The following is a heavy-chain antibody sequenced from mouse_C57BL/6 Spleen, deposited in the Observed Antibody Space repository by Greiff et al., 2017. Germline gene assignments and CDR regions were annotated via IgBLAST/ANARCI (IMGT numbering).Heavy chain of an antibody. J-gene: IGHJ1*03. CDR3: ARHAPDYWYFDV. Sequence: EVQRVESGGGLVQPGGSLKLSCAASGFTFSDYYMYWVRQTPEKRLEWVAYISNGGGSTYYPDTVKGRFTISRDNAKNTLYLQMSRLKSEDTAMXYCARHAPDYWYFDVWGTGTTVTVSS. CDR1: GFTFSDYY. CDR2: ISNGGGST. V-gene: IGHV5-12*01.